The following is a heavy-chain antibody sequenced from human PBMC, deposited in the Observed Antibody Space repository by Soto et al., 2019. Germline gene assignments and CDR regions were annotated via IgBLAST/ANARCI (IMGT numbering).Heavy chain of an antibody. V-gene: IGHV4-61*01. CDR2: IYSGGST. Sequence: SETLSLTCTVSGGFVNSDTHSWSWIRQTPGKRLEWIGFIYSGGSTKNPSLRSRVTMSVDTSKNQFSLKLRSVIVADTAVYHCARFVRSCSATACSTRADVWGQGITVTVSS. CDR1: GGFVNSDTHS. D-gene: IGHD2-15*01. CDR3: ARFVRSCSATACSTRADV. J-gene: IGHJ6*02.